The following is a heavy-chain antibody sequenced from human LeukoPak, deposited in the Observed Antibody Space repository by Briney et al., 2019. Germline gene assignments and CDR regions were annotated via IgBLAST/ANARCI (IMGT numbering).Heavy chain of an antibody. D-gene: IGHD4-23*01. CDR3: ARAMDDIYGNTFDY. V-gene: IGHV3-66*01. CDR1: GFTGSSNY. Sequence: GGSLRLSSAGSGFTGSSNYMSWGRQGPGEGLGWGSVIYAIGTTYYADSVKGRFTISRDNSRNTLYLQMNSLRAEDTAVYYCARAMDDIYGNTFDYWGQGTLVTVSS. CDR2: IYAIGTT. J-gene: IGHJ4*02.